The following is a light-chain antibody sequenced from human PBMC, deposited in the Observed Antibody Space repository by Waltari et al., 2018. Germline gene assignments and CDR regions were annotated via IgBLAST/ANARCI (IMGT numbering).Light chain of an antibody. CDR1: SSNIGSNS. Sequence: QSVLTQPPSASGTPGQRVSISCSGSSSNIGSNSVNWYQQLPGTAPKLLIYTNDQLPSGVPYRFSGSKSGTSASLAISGLQSEDEAEYHCAVWDDSLNGPLFGGGTKLTVL. CDR3: AVWDDSLNGPL. V-gene: IGLV1-44*01. CDR2: TND. J-gene: IGLJ2*01.